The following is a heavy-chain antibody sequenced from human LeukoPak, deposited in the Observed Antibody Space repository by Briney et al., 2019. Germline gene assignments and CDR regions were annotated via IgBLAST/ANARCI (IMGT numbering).Heavy chain of an antibody. J-gene: IGHJ6*02. V-gene: IGHV3-30*04. CDR3: ARDIDPQLLWFGEPTPLYYYGMDV. CDR2: ISYDGSNK. Sequence: PGGSLRLSCAASGFTFSSYAMHWVRQAPGKGLEWVAVISYDGSNKYYADSVKGRLTISRDNSKNTLYLQMNSLRAEDTAVYYCARDIDPQLLWFGEPTPLYYYGMDVWGQGTTVTVSS. CDR1: GFTFSSYA. D-gene: IGHD3-10*01.